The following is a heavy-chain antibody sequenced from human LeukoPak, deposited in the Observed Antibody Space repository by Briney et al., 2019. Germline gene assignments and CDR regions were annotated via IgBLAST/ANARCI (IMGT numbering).Heavy chain of an antibody. J-gene: IGHJ4*02. CDR2: ISYDGSNK. D-gene: IGHD3-10*01. CDR3: AAGAFFDY. Sequence: GGSLRLSCAASGFTFSSYGMHWVRQAPGKGLEWVAVISYDGSNKYYTDSVKGRFTISRDNSKNTLYLQMNSLRAEDTAVYYCAAGAFFDYWGQGTLVTVSS. CDR1: GFTFSSYG. V-gene: IGHV3-30*03.